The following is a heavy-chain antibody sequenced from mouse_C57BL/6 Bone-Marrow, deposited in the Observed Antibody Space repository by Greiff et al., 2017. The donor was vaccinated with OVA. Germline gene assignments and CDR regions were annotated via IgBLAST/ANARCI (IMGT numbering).Heavy chain of an antibody. Sequence: QVQLQQPGAELVRPGTSVKLSCKASGYTFTSYWMHWVKQRPGQGLEWIGVIDPSDSYTNYNQKFKGKATLTVDTSSSTAYMQLSSLTSEDSAVYYCARSYGNYVLFDYWGQGTTLTVSS. CDR3: ARSYGNYVLFDY. J-gene: IGHJ2*01. CDR1: GYTFTSYW. V-gene: IGHV1-59*01. D-gene: IGHD2-1*01. CDR2: IDPSDSYT.